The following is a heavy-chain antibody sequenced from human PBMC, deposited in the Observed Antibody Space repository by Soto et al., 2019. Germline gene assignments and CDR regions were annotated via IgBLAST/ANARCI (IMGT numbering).Heavy chain of an antibody. CDR3: AKDLYSNYGDAFDI. CDR1: GFTFDDYA. Sequence: EVQLVESGGGLVQPGRSLRLSCAASGFTFDDYAMHWVRQAPGKGLEWVSGISWNSDNIVYADSVKGRFTISRDNAKNSRYLQMNSLRAEDTALYYCAKDLYSNYGDAFDIWGQGTMVTFSS. J-gene: IGHJ3*02. D-gene: IGHD4-4*01. V-gene: IGHV3-9*01. CDR2: ISWNSDNI.